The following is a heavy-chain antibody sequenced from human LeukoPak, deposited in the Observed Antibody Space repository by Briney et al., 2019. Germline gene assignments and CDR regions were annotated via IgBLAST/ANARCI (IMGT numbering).Heavy chain of an antibody. V-gene: IGHV3-7*01. CDR3: ARASSGWYFDY. J-gene: IGHJ4*02. CDR2: IKQDGSEK. CDR1: GFTFSSYA. D-gene: IGHD6-19*01. Sequence: GGSLRLSCAASGFTFSSYAMSWVRQAPGKGLEWVANIKQDGSEKYYVDSVKGRFTISRDNAKNSLYLQMNSLRAEDTAVYYCARASSGWYFDYWGQGTLVTVSS.